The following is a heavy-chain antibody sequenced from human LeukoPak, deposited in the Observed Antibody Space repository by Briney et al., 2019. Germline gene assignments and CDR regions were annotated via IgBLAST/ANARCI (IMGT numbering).Heavy chain of an antibody. CDR1: GGSFSGYY. J-gene: IGHJ3*02. D-gene: IGHD3-16*02. Sequence: PSGGLSLTCAVYGGSFSGYYWSWIRQPPGKGLEWIGEIYHSGSTNYNPALKSRVTISVDTSKNQFSLKLSVVTAADTDVYYCAGRAITFGGVIVIWCAFDIWGQGTMVTVS. V-gene: IGHV4-34*01. CDR3: AGRAITFGGVIVIWCAFDI. CDR2: IYHSGST.